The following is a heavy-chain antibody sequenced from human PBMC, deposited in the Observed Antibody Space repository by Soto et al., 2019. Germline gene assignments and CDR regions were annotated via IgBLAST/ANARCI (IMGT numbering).Heavy chain of an antibody. J-gene: IGHJ1*01. CDR1: GGSISSSSYY. CDR2: IYYSGST. V-gene: IGHV4-39*01. D-gene: IGHD2-15*01. CDR3: ASSAVNCSGGSCYSEYFQH. Sequence: SETLSLTCTVSGGSISSSSYYWGWIRQPPGKGLEWIGSIYYSGSTYYNPSLKSRVTISVDTSKNQFSLKLSSVTAADTAVYYCASSAVNCSGGSCYSEYFQHWGQGTLVTVSS.